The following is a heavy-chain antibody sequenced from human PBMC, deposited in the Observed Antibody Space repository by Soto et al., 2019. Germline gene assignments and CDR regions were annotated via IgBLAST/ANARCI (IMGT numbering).Heavy chain of an antibody. J-gene: IGHJ4*02. CDR3: ARVILGSSWPYYFDY. V-gene: IGHV4-30-4*01. CDR1: GGSISSGDYY. CDR2: IYYSGST. Sequence: TVSGGSISSGDYYWSWIRQPPGKGLEWIGYIYYSGSTYYNPSLKSRVTISVDTSKNQFSLKLSSVTAADTAVYYCARVILGSSWPYYFDYWGQGTLVTVSS. D-gene: IGHD6-13*01.